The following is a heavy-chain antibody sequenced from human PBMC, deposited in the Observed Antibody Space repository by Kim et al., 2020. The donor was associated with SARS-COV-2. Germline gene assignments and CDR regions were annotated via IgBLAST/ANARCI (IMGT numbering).Heavy chain of an antibody. V-gene: IGHV4-59*01. CDR1: GGSISSYY. Sequence: SETLSLTCTVSGGSISSYYWSWIRQPPGKGLEWIGYIYYSGSTNYNPSLKSRVTISVNTSKNQFSLKLSSVTAADTAVYYWARGVGSSWLDSWGQGTLVTVSS. CDR3: ARGVGSSWLDS. D-gene: IGHD6-13*01. CDR2: IYYSGST. J-gene: IGHJ5*01.